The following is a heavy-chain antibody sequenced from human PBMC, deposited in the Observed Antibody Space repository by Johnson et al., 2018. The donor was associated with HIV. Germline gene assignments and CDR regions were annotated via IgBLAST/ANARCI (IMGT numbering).Heavy chain of an antibody. V-gene: IGHV3-15*01. Sequence: VQLVESGGGLIQPGGSLRLSCAASGFTFSDAWMNWVRQAPGKGLEWVGRIKSKADGGTTDYAAPVKGKFTISRDDSKNTLYLQMNSLKTEDTAVYYCTTDKDWYYYDSSGYPYAFDIWGQGTMVTVSS. CDR3: TTDKDWYYYDSSGYPYAFDI. CDR1: GFTFSDAW. D-gene: IGHD3-22*01. J-gene: IGHJ3*02. CDR2: IKSKADGGTT.